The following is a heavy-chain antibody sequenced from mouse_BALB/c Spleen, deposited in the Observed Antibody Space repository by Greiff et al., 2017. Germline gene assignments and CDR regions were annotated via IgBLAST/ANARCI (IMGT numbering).Heavy chain of an antibody. CDR3: ARFYGSSLFAY. D-gene: IGHD1-1*01. J-gene: IGHJ3*01. Sequence: VKPGASVKLSCTASGFNIKDTSMHWVKQRPEQGLEWIGRIDPANGNTKYDPKFQGKATITADTSSNTAYLQLSSLTSEDTAVYYCARFYGSSLFAYWGQGTLVTVSA. CDR1: GFNIKDTS. V-gene: IGHV14-3*02. CDR2: IDPANGNT.